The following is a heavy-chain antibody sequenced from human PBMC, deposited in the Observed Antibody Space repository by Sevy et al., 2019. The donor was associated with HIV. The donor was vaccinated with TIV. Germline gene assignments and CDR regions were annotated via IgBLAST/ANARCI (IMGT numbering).Heavy chain of an antibody. CDR3: AREYWWRFDL. Sequence: GGSLRLSCAASGFSFSGHYMTWVRQAPGKGLERVAKINPDGSEKDYVDSVMGRFTVSRDNAKSSLYLQMNSLRLDDTAEYYCAREYWWRFDLWGRGTLVTVSS. V-gene: IGHV3-7*03. CDR1: GFSFSGHY. D-gene: IGHD2-8*02. CDR2: INPDGSEK. J-gene: IGHJ2*01.